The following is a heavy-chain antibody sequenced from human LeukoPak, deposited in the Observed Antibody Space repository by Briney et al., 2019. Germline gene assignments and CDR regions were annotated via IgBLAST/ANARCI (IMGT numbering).Heavy chain of an antibody. Sequence: GASVKVSCKASGYTFTSFGISWVRQAPGQGLEWMGWISPYNGNTNYAQRLQGRVTLTTDTSTSTAYMELRSLRSDDTAVYYCARDGKPYYDILTGYEDYYYGMDVWGQGTTVTVSS. V-gene: IGHV1-18*01. CDR2: ISPYNGNT. CDR3: ARDGKPYYDILTGYEDYYYGMDV. J-gene: IGHJ6*02. CDR1: GYTFTSFG. D-gene: IGHD3-9*01.